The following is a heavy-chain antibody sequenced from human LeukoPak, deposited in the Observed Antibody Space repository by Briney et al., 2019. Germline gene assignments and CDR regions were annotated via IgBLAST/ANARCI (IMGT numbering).Heavy chain of an antibody. CDR1: GFTFSSYA. Sequence: EGSLRLSCAASGFTFSSYAMSWVRQAPGKGLEWVSAISGSGGSTYYADSVKGRFTISRDNSKNTLYLQMNSLRAEDTAVYYCAKFPGYYGSGSYSRAFDYWGQETLVTVSS. J-gene: IGHJ4*02. CDR3: AKFPGYYGSGSYSRAFDY. D-gene: IGHD3-10*01. CDR2: ISGSGGST. V-gene: IGHV3-23*01.